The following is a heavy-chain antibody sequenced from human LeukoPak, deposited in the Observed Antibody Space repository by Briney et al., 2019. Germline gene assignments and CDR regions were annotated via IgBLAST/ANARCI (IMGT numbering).Heavy chain of an antibody. CDR2: FYYSGST. V-gene: IGHV4-39*07. CDR1: GGSITSSSYY. J-gene: IGHJ6*03. Sequence: PSETLSLTCTVSGGSITSSSYYWGWIRQPPGKGLQWIGSFYYSGSTYYNPSLKSRVTMSVDTSKNQFSLKLSSVTAADTAVYYCARDGSGSFLGYYYMDVWGKGTTVTISS. CDR3: ARDGSGSFLGYYYMDV. D-gene: IGHD3-10*01.